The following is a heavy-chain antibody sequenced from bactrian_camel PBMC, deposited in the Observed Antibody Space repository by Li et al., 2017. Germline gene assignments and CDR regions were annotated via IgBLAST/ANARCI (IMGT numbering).Heavy chain of an antibody. V-gene: IGHV3S53*01. CDR1: PRAYGTWC. J-gene: IGHJ4*01. CDR2: YINTRSA. D-gene: IGHD3*01. CDR3: AADHNRGCMGWPTVEYDI. Sequence: HVQLVESGGGEVQAGGSLRLSCVWSPRAYGTWCMYWFRQVLGKQREEVAVAYINTRSAKYGDSVKGRFTITQDNGKNTVYLQMNNLKPEDTAMYYCAADHNRGCMGWPTVEYDITGQGTQVTVS.